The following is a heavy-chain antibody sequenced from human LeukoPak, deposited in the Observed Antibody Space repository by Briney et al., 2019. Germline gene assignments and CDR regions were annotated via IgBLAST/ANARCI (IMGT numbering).Heavy chain of an antibody. D-gene: IGHD2-2*01. V-gene: IGHV3-48*03. CDR2: ISSSGTTI. J-gene: IGHJ4*02. CDR3: ARHRDTSPPRGRRADY. Sequence: GGSLRLSCAASGFTFRTYEMNWVRQAPGKGLELVSYISSSGTTIYYADSVKGRFTISRDNAKNSLYLQLNSLRAEDTAIYYCARHRDTSPPRGRRADYWGQGTLVTVSS. CDR1: GFTFRTYE.